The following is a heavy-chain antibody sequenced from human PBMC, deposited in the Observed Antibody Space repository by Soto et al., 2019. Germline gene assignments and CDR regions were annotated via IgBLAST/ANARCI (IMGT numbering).Heavy chain of an antibody. Sequence: QVQLVKSGGGVVQPGRSLRLSCAASGFTFSSYGMQWVRQAPGKGLEWVAVISYDGSNKYYADSVKGRFTISRDNSKNTLYLQMNSLRAEDTAVYYCAKDLLGPGRAYGMDVWGQGTTVTVSS. CDR2: ISYDGSNK. V-gene: IGHV3-30*18. CDR1: GFTFSSYG. CDR3: AKDLLGPGRAYGMDV. J-gene: IGHJ6*02. D-gene: IGHD7-27*01.